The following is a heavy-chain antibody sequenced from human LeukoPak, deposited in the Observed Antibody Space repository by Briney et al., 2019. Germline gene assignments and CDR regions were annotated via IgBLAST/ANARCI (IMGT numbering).Heavy chain of an antibody. J-gene: IGHJ3*02. CDR3: AKAVIFGDAFDI. CDR1: GFTFSSYG. V-gene: IGHV3-30*18. D-gene: IGHD3-3*02. Sequence: GGSLRLSCAASGFTFSSYGMHWVRQAPGKGLEWVAVISYDGSNKYYADSVKGRFTISRDNSKNTLYLQMNSLRAEDTAAYYCAKAVIFGDAFDIWGQGTMVTVSS. CDR2: ISYDGSNK.